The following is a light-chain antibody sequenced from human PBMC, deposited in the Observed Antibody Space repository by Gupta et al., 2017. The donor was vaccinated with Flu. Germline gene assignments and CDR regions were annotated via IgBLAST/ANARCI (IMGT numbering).Light chain of an antibody. J-gene: IGKJ3*01. Sequence: SSQYASGGHRGAITCQASEDISNYLNWSNQKPWKAPKPLIYDASNLETAVASRFSGSGSGTHAALSITSRLPKDIGAYYTQLYDYGAHLTFGPGTKVDVK. CDR1: EDISNY. V-gene: IGKV1-33*01. CDR3: QLYDYGAHLT. CDR2: DAS.